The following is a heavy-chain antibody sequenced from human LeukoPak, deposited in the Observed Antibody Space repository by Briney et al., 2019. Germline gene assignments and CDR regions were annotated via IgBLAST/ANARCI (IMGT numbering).Heavy chain of an antibody. CDR3: ARDYGYAFDI. CDR1: GFTFSTYS. J-gene: IGHJ3*02. V-gene: IGHV3-48*04. CDR2: IGGSDSPI. Sequence: PGGSLRLSCAASGFTFSTYSLNWVRQAPGKGLEWVSYIGGSDSPISYADSVKGRFTISRDNAKNSLYLQMNSLRAEDTAVYYCARDYGYAFDIWGQGTMVTVSS. D-gene: IGHD3-10*01.